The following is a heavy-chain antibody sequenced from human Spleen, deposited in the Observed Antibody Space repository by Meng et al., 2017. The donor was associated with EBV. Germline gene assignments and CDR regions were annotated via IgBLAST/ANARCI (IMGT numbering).Heavy chain of an antibody. Sequence: VKAPEPSSFPAPVSGGCRSDNECNLGWVRQPPGKGLEWVGSIYYIGTTYYKPSLKSRVTISADTSKNQFSLSLSSVTAADTAVYYCARQDLTAAEYNWFAPWGQGTLVTVSS. D-gene: IGHD2-2*01. CDR1: GGCRSDNECN. CDR3: ARQDLTAAEYNWFAP. CDR2: IYYIGTT. V-gene: IGHV4-39*01. J-gene: IGHJ5*02.